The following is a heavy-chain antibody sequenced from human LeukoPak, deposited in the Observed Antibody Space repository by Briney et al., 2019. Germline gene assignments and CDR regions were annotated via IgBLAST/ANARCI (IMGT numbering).Heavy chain of an antibody. CDR2: ISRSSSTI. J-gene: IGHJ4*02. D-gene: IGHD3-3*01. V-gene: IGHV3-48*02. Sequence: GGSLRLSCAASGFTFSSYSMNWVRQAPGKGLEWVSYISRSSSTIYYADSVKGRFTISRDNAKNSLYLQMNSPRDEDTAVYYCATTYYDFWSGYYMMAYWGQGTLVTVSS. CDR1: GFTFSSYS. CDR3: ATTYYDFWSGYYMMAY.